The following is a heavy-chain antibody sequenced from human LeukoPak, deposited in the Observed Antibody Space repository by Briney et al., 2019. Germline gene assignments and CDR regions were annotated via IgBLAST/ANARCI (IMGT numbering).Heavy chain of an antibody. CDR2: ISGSGGSS. Sequence: GGSLRLSCAASGFTFSSYAMSWVRQAPGKGLEWVSSISGSGGSSYYADSVKGRFTISRDNSKNTLYLQMNSLRAEDTAVYYCARRTTGSNLDPRGQGTLVTVSS. J-gene: IGHJ5*02. D-gene: IGHD3-10*01. CDR3: ARRTTGSNLDP. CDR1: GFTFSSYA. V-gene: IGHV3-23*01.